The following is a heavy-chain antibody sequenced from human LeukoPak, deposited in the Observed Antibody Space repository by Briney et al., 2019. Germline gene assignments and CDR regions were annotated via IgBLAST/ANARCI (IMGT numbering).Heavy chain of an antibody. Sequence: GESLKISCKGSGYSFTSYWIGWVRQMPEKGLEWMGIIYPGDSDTRYSPSFQGQVTISADKSISTAYLQWSSLKASDTAMYYCARFPNVGQTPWYFDLWGRGTLVTVSS. CDR2: IYPGDSDT. J-gene: IGHJ2*01. CDR3: ARFPNVGQTPWYFDL. V-gene: IGHV5-51*01. CDR1: GYSFTSYW. D-gene: IGHD1-1*01.